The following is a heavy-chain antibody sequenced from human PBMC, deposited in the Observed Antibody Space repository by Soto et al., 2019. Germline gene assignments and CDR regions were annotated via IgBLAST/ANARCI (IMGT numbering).Heavy chain of an antibody. J-gene: IGHJ4*02. CDR3: ARDVEMATMGVGFDY. V-gene: IGHV1-69*13. D-gene: IGHD5-12*01. CDR1: AGTIRSYG. Sequence: ASVEDCSAGSAGTIRSYGFSGVRQVPGQGLEWIGGIIPILRTANYAQKFQGRVTITADESTSTAYMELSSLRSEDTAVYYCARDVEMATMGVGFDYWGQGTLVMVSS. CDR2: IIPILRTA.